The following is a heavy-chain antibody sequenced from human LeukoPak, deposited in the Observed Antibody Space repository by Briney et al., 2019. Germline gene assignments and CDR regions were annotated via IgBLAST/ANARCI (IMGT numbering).Heavy chain of an antibody. CDR2: IRYDGSNK. D-gene: IGHD3-22*01. Sequence: PGGSLRLSCVASGFTFSSYGMHWVRQAPGKGLEWVAFIRYDGSNKYYADSVKGRFTISRDNSKNTLYLQLNSLRVEDTAVYYCAKDRPRDYSSRQGFSDNWFDPWGQGTLVTVSS. CDR3: AKDRPRDYSSRQGFSDNWFDP. V-gene: IGHV3-30*02. CDR1: GFTFSSYG. J-gene: IGHJ5*02.